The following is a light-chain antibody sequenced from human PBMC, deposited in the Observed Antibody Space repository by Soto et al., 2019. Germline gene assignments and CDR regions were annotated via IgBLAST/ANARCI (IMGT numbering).Light chain of an antibody. Sequence: EIVMTQSPATLSVSPGERATLSCRASQSVNINLAWYQQKSGQAPRLLIYGASTRATGIPARFSGSGSGTEFTLTISSLQSEDFAVYYCQQYNNWPLTFGGGTKVEVK. CDR3: QQYNNWPLT. J-gene: IGKJ4*01. CDR1: QSVNIN. V-gene: IGKV3D-15*01. CDR2: GAS.